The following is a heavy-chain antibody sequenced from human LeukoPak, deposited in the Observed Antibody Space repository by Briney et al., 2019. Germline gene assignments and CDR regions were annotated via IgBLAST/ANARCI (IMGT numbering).Heavy chain of an antibody. Sequence: SVKVSCKASGGTFSSYAISWVRQAPGQGLEWMGGIIPIYGTPNYAQKFQGRVTMTRNTSISTAYMELSSLRSEDTAVYYCARGPNHYDSSGYYYYYMDVWGKGTTVTISS. CDR3: ARGPNHYDSSGYYYYYMDV. V-gene: IGHV1-69*05. D-gene: IGHD3-22*01. CDR1: GGTFSSYA. CDR2: IIPIYGTP. J-gene: IGHJ6*03.